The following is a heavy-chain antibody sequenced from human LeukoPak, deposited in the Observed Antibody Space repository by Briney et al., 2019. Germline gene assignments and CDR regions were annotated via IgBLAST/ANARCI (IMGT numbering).Heavy chain of an antibody. Sequence: PGGSLRLSCAASGFTFSSYSMNWVRQAPGKGLEWVSSISSSSSYIYYADSVKGRFTISRDNAKNSLYLQMNSLRAEDTAVYYCARAEGSGSPEDYWGQGTLVTVSS. V-gene: IGHV3-21*01. D-gene: IGHD3-10*01. CDR2: ISSSSSYI. CDR1: GFTFSSYS. J-gene: IGHJ4*02. CDR3: ARAEGSGSPEDY.